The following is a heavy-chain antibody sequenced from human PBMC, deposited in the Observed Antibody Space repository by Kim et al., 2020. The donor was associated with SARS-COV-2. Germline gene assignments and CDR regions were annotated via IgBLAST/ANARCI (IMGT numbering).Heavy chain of an antibody. J-gene: IGHJ2*01. CDR3: AKDPRLNWYFDL. V-gene: IGHV3-23*01. Sequence: SAESVKARFTISRDNSKNTLYLQMNSLRAEDTAVYYCAKDPRLNWYFDLWGRGTLVTVSS.